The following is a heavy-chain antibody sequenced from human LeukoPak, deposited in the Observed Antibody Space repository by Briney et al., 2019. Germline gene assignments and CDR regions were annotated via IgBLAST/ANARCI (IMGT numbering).Heavy chain of an antibody. J-gene: IGHJ3*02. D-gene: IGHD6-19*01. V-gene: IGHV3-23*01. Sequence: GGSLRLSCAASGFTFSSYAMSWVRQAPGKGLEWVSAISGSGGSTYYADPVKGRFTISRDNAKNSLYLQMNSLRAEDTAVYYCARPRHGSGWPEDAFDIWGQGTMVTVSS. CDR3: ARPRHGSGWPEDAFDI. CDR1: GFTFSSYA. CDR2: ISGSGGST.